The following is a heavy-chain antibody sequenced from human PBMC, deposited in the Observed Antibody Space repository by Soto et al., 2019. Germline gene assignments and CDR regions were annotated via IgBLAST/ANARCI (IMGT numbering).Heavy chain of an antibody. Sequence: GASVKVSCKASGYTFTGYYMHWVRQAPGQGLEWMGWINPNSGGTNYAQKFQGWVTMTRDTSISTAYMELSRLRSDDTAMYYCARDGGYYYDSRNDAFDIWGQGTMVTVSS. V-gene: IGHV1-2*04. D-gene: IGHD3-22*01. CDR1: GYTFTGYY. CDR3: ARDGGYYYDSRNDAFDI. CDR2: INPNSGGT. J-gene: IGHJ3*02.